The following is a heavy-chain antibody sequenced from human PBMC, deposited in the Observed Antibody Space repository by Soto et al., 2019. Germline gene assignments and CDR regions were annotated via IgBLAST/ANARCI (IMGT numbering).Heavy chain of an antibody. D-gene: IGHD3-10*01. Sequence: AGSLSLSCAASGYAFGSYAMTWVRQAPGKGPEWVSTIRDSGVRTYYADPVKGRFTMSRDNSKYTLYLQMDSLRAEVSAVYYCTRSTDSYYAGRLLDPWGQGTLVTVAS. J-gene: IGHJ5*02. V-gene: IGHV3-23*01. CDR3: TRSTDSYYAGRLLDP. CDR1: GYAFGSYA. CDR2: IRDSGVRT.